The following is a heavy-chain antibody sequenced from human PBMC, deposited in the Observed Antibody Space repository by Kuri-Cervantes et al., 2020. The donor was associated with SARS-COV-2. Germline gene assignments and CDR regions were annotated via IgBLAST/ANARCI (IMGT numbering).Heavy chain of an antibody. Sequence: GGSLRLSCAASGFTFSSYAMSWVRQAPGKGLEWVSAISGSGDNTYYADSVKGRLIISRDNSKNTLYLQMNSLRAEDTAAYYCARAYSSGWYYYYGMDVWGQGTTVTVSS. V-gene: IGHV3-23*01. D-gene: IGHD6-19*01. CDR1: GFTFSSYA. CDR2: ISGSGDNT. CDR3: ARAYSSGWYYYYGMDV. J-gene: IGHJ6*02.